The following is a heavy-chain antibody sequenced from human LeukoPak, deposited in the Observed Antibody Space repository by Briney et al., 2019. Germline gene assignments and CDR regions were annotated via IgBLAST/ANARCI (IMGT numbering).Heavy chain of an antibody. V-gene: IGHV4-4*07. CDR3: ARENSGSYREFDY. D-gene: IGHD1-26*01. Sequence: SETLSLTCTVSGGSISSYYWSWIRQPAGKGLEWIGRIYTSGSTNYNASLKSRVSMSVDTSKNQFSLRLSSVSAADTAVFYCARENSGSYREFDYWGQGTLVTVSS. CDR1: GGSISSYY. J-gene: IGHJ4*02. CDR2: IYTSGST.